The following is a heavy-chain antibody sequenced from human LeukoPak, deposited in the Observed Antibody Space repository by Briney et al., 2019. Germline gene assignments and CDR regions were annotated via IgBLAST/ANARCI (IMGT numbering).Heavy chain of an antibody. CDR3: AKPTVTTEHDFDY. D-gene: IGHD4-17*01. CDR2: ISGSGGST. CDR1: GFTFDDYA. V-gene: IGHV3-23*01. Sequence: LPGGSLRLSCAASGFTFDDYAMHWVRQAPGKGLEWVSGISGSGGSTYYADSVKGRFTISRDNSKNTLYLQMNSLRAEDTAVYYCAKPTVTTEHDFDYWGQGTLVTVSS. J-gene: IGHJ4*02.